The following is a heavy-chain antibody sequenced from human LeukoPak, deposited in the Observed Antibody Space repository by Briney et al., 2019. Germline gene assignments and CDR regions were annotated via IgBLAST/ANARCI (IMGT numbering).Heavy chain of an antibody. CDR1: GGSISSSSYY. Sequence: SETLSLTCTVSGGSISSSSYYWGWIRQPPGKGLEWIGSIYYSGSTYYNPSLKSRVTISVDTSKNQFSLKLSSVTAADTAVYYCARLRLGTYDILTGYYPPSNNWFDPWGQGTLVTVPS. CDR3: ARLRLGTYDILTGYYPPSNNWFDP. CDR2: IYYSGST. V-gene: IGHV4-39*01. J-gene: IGHJ5*02. D-gene: IGHD3-9*01.